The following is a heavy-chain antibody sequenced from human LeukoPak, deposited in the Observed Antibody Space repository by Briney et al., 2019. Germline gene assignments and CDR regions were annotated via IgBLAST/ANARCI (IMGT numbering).Heavy chain of an antibody. J-gene: IGHJ4*02. Sequence: ASVKVSCKASGGTFSSYAISWVRQAPGQGLEWMGRIIPIFGTANYAQKFQGRVTITTDESTSTAYMELSSLRSEDTAVYYCARVPGYDVWTGYYDYWGQGTLVTVSS. V-gene: IGHV1-69*05. CDR3: ARVPGYDVWTGYYDY. CDR2: IIPIFGTA. CDR1: GGTFSSYA. D-gene: IGHD3-3*01.